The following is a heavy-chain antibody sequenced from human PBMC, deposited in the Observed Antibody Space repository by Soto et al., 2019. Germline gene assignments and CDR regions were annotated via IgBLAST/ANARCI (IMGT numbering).Heavy chain of an antibody. D-gene: IGHD1-1*01. J-gene: IGHJ4*02. CDR2: ISSGGSTI. V-gene: IGHV3-48*03. CDR3: ATSGTVVTPDDS. Sequence: GGSLRLSCVGSGFTFSTYEMQWVRQAPGKGLEWVSYISSGGSTIFYGESVKGRFTVSRVNDRSSLYLQMNSLRVEDSGVYYFATSGTVVTPDDSLGQGTLVTVSS. CDR1: GFTFSTYE.